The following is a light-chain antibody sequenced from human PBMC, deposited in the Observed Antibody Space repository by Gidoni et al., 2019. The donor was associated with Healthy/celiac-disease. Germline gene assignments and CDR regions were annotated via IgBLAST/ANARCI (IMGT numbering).Light chain of an antibody. CDR3: SSYTSSSTLGGV. V-gene: IGLV2-14*01. CDR2: DVS. J-gene: IGLJ2*01. Sequence: QSALTQPASVSESPGQSITISCTGTSSDVGGYNYVSWYQQHPGKAPKLMIYDVSNRPSGVSNRFSGLQAEDEADYYCSSYTSSSTLGGVFGGGTKLTVL. CDR1: SSDVGGYNY.